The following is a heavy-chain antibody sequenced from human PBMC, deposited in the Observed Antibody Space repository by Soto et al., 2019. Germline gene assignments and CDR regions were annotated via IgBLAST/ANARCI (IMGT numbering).Heavy chain of an antibody. D-gene: IGHD3-3*01. J-gene: IGHJ5*02. CDR1: GGSITSSNYY. CDR2: VYYNGFT. CDR3: ARQDDFWSGSNWFDP. Sequence: QLQLQQSGPGLVKPSEILSLTCTVSGGSITSSNYYWGWIRQPPGKGLEWIGNVYYNGFTYYNPSLKSRVPISVDTSKNHFSLKLTSVTAADTAVYYWARQDDFWSGSNWFDPWGQGTLVTVSS. V-gene: IGHV4-39*01.